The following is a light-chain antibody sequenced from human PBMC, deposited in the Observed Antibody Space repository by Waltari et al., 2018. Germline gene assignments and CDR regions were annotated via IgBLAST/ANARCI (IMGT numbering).Light chain of an antibody. CDR1: QSVNDN. V-gene: IGKV3-15*01. Sequence: EIVMTQSPATLSVSPGERATISCRPSQSVNDNLAWYQQKPGQAPRLLIYAASTRATGIPARFSGSGSGTEFTLTISSLQSEDFAVYYCQQYNNWPPWTFGQGTTVEIK. CDR2: AAS. CDR3: QQYNNWPPWT. J-gene: IGKJ1*01.